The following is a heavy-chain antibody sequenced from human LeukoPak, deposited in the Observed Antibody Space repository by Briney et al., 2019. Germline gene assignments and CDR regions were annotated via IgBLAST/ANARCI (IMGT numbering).Heavy chain of an antibody. J-gene: IGHJ5*02. Sequence: PSETLSLTCTVSGVSIKNHYWSWIRQPPGKGLEWIANIYYAGGSNYNPSLKSRVSVSIDASKNHLSLQLTSVTAADTAIYYCARQTVIIPTGMEGPWFDPWGQGTLVAVSS. CDR2: IYYAGGS. CDR1: GVSIKNHY. D-gene: IGHD2/OR15-2a*01. V-gene: IGHV4-59*08. CDR3: ARQTVIIPTGMEGPWFDP.